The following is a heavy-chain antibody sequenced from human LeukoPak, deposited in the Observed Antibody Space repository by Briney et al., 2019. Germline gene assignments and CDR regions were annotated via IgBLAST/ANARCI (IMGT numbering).Heavy chain of an antibody. CDR1: GFTFNYYA. Sequence: PGGSLRLSCAASGFTFNYYAMSWVRQAPGKGLEWVSGISDNEGRTYYTDSVKGRFTISRDKTKNTVLLQMHNLRADDTAVYFCARHDSFIPYWGQGALVTVSS. D-gene: IGHD5-18*01. J-gene: IGHJ4*02. CDR3: ARHDSFIPY. CDR2: ISDNEGRT. V-gene: IGHV3-23*01.